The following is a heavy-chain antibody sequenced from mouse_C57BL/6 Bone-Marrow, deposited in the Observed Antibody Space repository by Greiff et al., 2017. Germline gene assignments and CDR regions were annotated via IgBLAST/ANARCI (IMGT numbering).Heavy chain of an antibody. Sequence: EVKLMESGGGLVQPGGSLKLSCAASGFTFSDYYMYWVRQTPEKRLVWVAYISNGGGSTYYPDTVKGRFTISRDNAKNTLYLQMSRLKSEDTAMYYCARRGYYGSSYSYWYFDVWGTGTTVTVSS. D-gene: IGHD1-1*01. CDR2: ISNGGGST. CDR1: GFTFSDYY. J-gene: IGHJ1*03. V-gene: IGHV5-12*01. CDR3: ARRGYYGSSYSYWYFDV.